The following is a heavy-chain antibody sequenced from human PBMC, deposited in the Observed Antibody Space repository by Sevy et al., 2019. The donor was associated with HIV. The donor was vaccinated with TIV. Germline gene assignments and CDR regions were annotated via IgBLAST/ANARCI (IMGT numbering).Heavy chain of an antibody. V-gene: IGHV3-30-3*01. D-gene: IGHD3-16*01. J-gene: IGHJ4*02. Sequence: GGSLRLSCEASGFTFTRYAFHWVRQAPGKGLEWVAVVSKEGTNKYYADSVKGRFTISRDNSRNTLYRQMQSLRADDTAVYFCARDPHSVPHWGSFDSWGQGTLVTVSS. CDR1: GFTFTRYA. CDR3: ARDPHSVPHWGSFDS. CDR2: VSKEGTNK.